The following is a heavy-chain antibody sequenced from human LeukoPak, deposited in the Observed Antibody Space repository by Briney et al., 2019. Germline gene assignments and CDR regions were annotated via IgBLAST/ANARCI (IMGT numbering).Heavy chain of an antibody. CDR3: TRGSGRLEY. CDR2: IRAKAYGGTA. Sequence: GGSLRLSCSTSGFRFADFPMAWVRQAPGKGLEWVGYIRAKAYGGTAEYGPSVKGRFFVSRGDAKGIAYLQMNSLKSEDTAVYYCTRGSGRLEYWGQGTLVSVSP. D-gene: IGHD1-26*01. J-gene: IGHJ4*02. V-gene: IGHV3-49*04. CDR1: GFRFADFP.